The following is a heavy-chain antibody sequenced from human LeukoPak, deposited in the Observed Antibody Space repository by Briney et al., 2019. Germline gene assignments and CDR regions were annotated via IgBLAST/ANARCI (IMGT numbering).Heavy chain of an antibody. J-gene: IGHJ5*02. Sequence: SETLSLTCTVSGGSISSYYWSWIRQPAGKGLEWIGRIYTSGSTNYNPSLKSRVTMSVDTSKNQLSLKLSSVTAADTAVYYCARDRHIVVVTARRGNWFDPWGQGTLVTVSS. CDR1: GGSISSYY. CDR2: IYTSGST. D-gene: IGHD2-21*02. CDR3: ARDRHIVVVTARRGNWFDP. V-gene: IGHV4-4*07.